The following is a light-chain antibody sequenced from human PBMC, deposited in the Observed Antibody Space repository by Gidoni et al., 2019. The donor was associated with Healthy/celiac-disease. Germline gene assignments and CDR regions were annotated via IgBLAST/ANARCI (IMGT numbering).Light chain of an antibody. Sequence: DIAMTQSPLSLPVTPGEPASISCMSSQSLLHSNGYNYLDWYLQKPGQSPQLLIYLGSNRASGVPDRFSGSGSGTDFTLKISRVEAEDVGVYYCMQALQTPLFTFGPGTKVEIK. CDR2: LGS. CDR1: QSLLHSNGYNY. CDR3: MQALQTPLFT. V-gene: IGKV2-28*01. J-gene: IGKJ3*01.